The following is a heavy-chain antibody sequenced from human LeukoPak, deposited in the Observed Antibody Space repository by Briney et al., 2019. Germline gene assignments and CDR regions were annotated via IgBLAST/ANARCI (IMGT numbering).Heavy chain of an antibody. Sequence: GRSLRLSCAASGXTFSSYSMHWVRQAPGKGLEWVAVISSDGTNKYYADSVKGRVTISRDNSKSTLYLQMNSLRAEDTAGYYCAKDWATLDYWRQGTLVTVCS. CDR2: ISSDGTNK. CDR3: AKDWATLDY. J-gene: IGHJ4*02. V-gene: IGHV3-30*18. CDR1: GXTFSSYS. D-gene: IGHD2-15*01.